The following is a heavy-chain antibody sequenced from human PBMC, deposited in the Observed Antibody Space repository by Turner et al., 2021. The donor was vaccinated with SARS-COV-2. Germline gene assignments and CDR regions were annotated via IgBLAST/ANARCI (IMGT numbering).Heavy chain of an antibody. CDR3: ATSTVAGTELNYYGMDV. CDR1: GGSISSSSYY. CDR2: IYYSGST. J-gene: IGHJ6*02. D-gene: IGHD6-13*01. V-gene: IGHV4-39*01. Sequence: LQLQESGPGLVKPPETLSLTCTVSGGSISSSSYYWGWIRQPPGKGLEWIGGIYYSGSTYYNPSLKSRVTISVDTSKNQFSLKLSSVTAADTAVYYCATSTVAGTELNYYGMDVWGQGTTVTVSS.